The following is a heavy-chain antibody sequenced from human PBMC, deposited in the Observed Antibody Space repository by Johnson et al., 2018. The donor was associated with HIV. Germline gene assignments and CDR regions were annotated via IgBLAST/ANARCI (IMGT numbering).Heavy chain of an antibody. J-gene: IGHJ3*02. V-gene: IGHV3-66*02. CDR3: ARDQIAAAGAFDI. D-gene: IGHD6-13*01. CDR1: GFTVSSNY. Sequence: EVQLVESGGGLVQPGGSLRLSCAASGFTVSSNYMSWVRQAPGKGLEWVSVIYSGGSTYYADSVKGRFTISRDNSKNTLYLQMNSLRAEDTAVYYCARDQIAAAGAFDIWGQGTMVTVSS. CDR2: IYSGGST.